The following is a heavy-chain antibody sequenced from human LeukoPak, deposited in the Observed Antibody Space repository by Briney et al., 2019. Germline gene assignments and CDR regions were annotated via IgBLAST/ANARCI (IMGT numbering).Heavy chain of an antibody. CDR3: ARDLRYCSSASCSENGAFDI. D-gene: IGHD2-2*01. V-gene: IGHV3-21*01. J-gene: IGHJ3*02. CDR2: ISSSGSFI. CDR1: GFTFSAYS. Sequence: GGSLRLSCAASGFTFSAYSMNWVRQAPGEGLEWVSSISSSGSFIYYADSVKGRFTISRDNARNSLFLQMNSLRAEDTAVYYCARDLRYCSSASCSENGAFDIWGQGTMVTVSS.